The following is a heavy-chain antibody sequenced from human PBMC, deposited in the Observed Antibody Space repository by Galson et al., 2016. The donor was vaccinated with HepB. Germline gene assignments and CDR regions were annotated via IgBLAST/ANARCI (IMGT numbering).Heavy chain of an antibody. J-gene: IGHJ6*02. CDR1: GFTFSKYA. CDR3: ARYYDILTGYSNYGMDV. Sequence: FLRLSCAASGFTFSKYAMHWVRQAPGKGLEWVAVISYDGSNKYFADSVKGRFTISRDNSKNTLYLQMNSLRAEDTAVYYCARYYDILTGYSNYGMDVWGQGTTVTVSS. D-gene: IGHD3-9*01. V-gene: IGHV3-30*04. CDR2: ISYDGSNK.